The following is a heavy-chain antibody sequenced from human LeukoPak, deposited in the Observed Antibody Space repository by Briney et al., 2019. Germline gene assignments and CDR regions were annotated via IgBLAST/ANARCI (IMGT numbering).Heavy chain of an antibody. D-gene: IGHD1-26*01. CDR1: GFTFSSYS. J-gene: IGHJ4*02. V-gene: IGHV3-21*01. CDR2: ISSSSSYI. Sequence: PGGSLRRSCAASGFTFSSYSMNWVRQAPGKGLEWVSSISSSSSYIYYADSVKGRFTISRDNAKNSLYLQMNSLRAEDTAVYYCARDYDGSTNFDYWGQGTLVTVSS. CDR3: ARDYDGSTNFDY.